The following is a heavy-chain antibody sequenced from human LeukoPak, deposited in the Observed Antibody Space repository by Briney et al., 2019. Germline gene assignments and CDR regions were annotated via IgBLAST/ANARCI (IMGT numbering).Heavy chain of an antibody. Sequence: GGSLRLSCAASGFTFSSYGMHRVRQAPGKGLEWVAVISYDGSNKYYADSVKGRFTISRDNSKNTLYLQMNSLRAEDTAVYYCAKGRGDLVAGTLDYWGQGTLVTVSS. D-gene: IGHD6-19*01. CDR3: AKGRGDLVAGTLDY. J-gene: IGHJ4*02. CDR2: ISYDGSNK. CDR1: GFTFSSYG. V-gene: IGHV3-30*18.